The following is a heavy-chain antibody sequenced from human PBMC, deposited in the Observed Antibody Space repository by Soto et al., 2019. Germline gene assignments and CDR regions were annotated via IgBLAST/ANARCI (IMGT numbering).Heavy chain of an antibody. CDR2: VYYTGST. J-gene: IGHJ4*02. CDR1: GGSISGSY. V-gene: IGHV4-59*01. Sequence: SETLSLTCSVSGGSISGSYWSWIRQSPGKGLEWLGYVYYTGSTSYSPSLRSRVSISVDTSKNEFSLRLSSVTAADTAVYFCARSVAVPGAHIDYWGQGTQVTVSS. D-gene: IGHD6-19*01. CDR3: ARSVAVPGAHIDY.